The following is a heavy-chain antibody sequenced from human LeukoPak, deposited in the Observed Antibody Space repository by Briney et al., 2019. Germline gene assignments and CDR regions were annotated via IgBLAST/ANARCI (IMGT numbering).Heavy chain of an antibody. V-gene: IGHV4-39*01. CDR1: GGSISSSRYY. Sequence: RPPETLSLTCTVSGGSISSSRYYWGWIRQSPGKGLEWIGSIYYSGRTYYNPSLKSRVTISVDTSKNQFSLKLSSVTAADTAVYYCARQRIAARPDEDGAIDYWGQGTLVTVSS. CDR2: IYYSGRT. J-gene: IGHJ4*02. CDR3: ARQRIAARPDEDGAIDY. D-gene: IGHD6-6*01.